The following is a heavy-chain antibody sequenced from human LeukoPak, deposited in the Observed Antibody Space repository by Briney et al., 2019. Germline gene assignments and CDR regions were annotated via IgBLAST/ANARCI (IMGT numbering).Heavy chain of an antibody. Sequence: SETLSLTCTVFGGSISSYYWSWIRQPPGKGLEWIGYIYYSGSTNYNPSLKSRVTISVDTSKNQSSLKLSSVTAADTAVYYCARTTEAHSWRTRYYDYYMDVWGKGTTVTVSS. CDR1: GGSISSYY. CDR2: IYYSGST. CDR3: ARTTEAHSWRTRYYDYYMDV. V-gene: IGHV4-59*01. J-gene: IGHJ6*03. D-gene: IGHD6-13*01.